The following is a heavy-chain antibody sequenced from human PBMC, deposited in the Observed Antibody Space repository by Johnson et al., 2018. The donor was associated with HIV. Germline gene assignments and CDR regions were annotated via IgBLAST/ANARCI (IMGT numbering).Heavy chain of an antibody. CDR2: ICGSGGST. CDR3: TRGGRLQLAGAFDI. Sequence: QVQLVESGGGVVQPGRSLRVSCAASGFIFSNYAMHWVRQAPGKGLEWVSAICGSGGSTYYADSVKGRFTISRDNSKNPLYLQINSLSAEDTALYYCTRGGRLQLAGAFDIWGQGTMVTVSS. D-gene: IGHD5-24*01. J-gene: IGHJ3*02. V-gene: IGHV3-NL1*01. CDR1: GFIFSNYA.